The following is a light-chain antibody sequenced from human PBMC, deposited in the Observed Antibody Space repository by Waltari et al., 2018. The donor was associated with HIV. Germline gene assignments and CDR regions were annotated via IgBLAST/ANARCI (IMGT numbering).Light chain of an antibody. J-gene: IGLJ2*01. CDR3: YSAADKNVL. CDR2: KDT. Sequence: SYELTQPSSVSVSPGQTARITCSGDALAKKYVRWFQQKPGQAPKLVIYKDTELPSGFPERFSGSSSATTVALTISGSQFEDDADYFCYSAADKNVLFGLVTNLTVL. V-gene: IGLV3-27*01. CDR1: ALAKKY.